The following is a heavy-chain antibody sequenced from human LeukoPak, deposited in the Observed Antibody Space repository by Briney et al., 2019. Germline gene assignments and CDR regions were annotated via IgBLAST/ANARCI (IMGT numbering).Heavy chain of an antibody. CDR3: ARFSPRAMWNYSDF. CDR1: GGSISSGSYS. Sequence: SETLSLTCAVSGGSISSGSYSWSWIRQPPGKGLEWIGYIYPRGSTYYNPSLKSRVILSLDKSANQFSLNLSSVTAADTAVYYCARFSPRAMWNYSDFWGQGTLVTVSS. V-gene: IGHV4-30-2*01. J-gene: IGHJ4*02. CDR2: IYPRGST. D-gene: IGHD1-7*01.